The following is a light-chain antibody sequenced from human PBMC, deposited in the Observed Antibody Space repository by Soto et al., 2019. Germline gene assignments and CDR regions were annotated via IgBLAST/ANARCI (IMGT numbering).Light chain of an antibody. CDR2: DVR. CDR1: NSDVGGYNY. CDR3: CSYAGSYTLI. V-gene: IGLV2-11*01. Sequence: QSALTQRRSVSGSPGQSVAISCTGTNSDVGGYNYVSWYQQHPGKAPKLMIYDVRERPSGVPDRFSGSKSGNTASLTISGLQAEDEADYYCCSYAGSYTLIFGGGTKLTVL. J-gene: IGLJ2*01.